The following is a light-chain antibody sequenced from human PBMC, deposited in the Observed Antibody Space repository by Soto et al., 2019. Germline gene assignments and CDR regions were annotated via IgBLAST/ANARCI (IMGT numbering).Light chain of an antibody. V-gene: IGKV1-39*01. CDR2: AAS. CDR3: QQSCSTPYT. Sequence: DIQMTQSPSSLSASVGDRVTITCRASQSISTYLSWYQQKPGKAPKLLIYAASSLQSGVPSRFSGSVFGTDFTLTISSLQPEDSTTYYCQQSCSTPYTFGQGTKLEIK. CDR1: QSISTY. J-gene: IGKJ2*01.